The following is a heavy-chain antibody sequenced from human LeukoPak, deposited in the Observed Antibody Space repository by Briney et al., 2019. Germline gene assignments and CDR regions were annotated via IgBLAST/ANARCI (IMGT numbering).Heavy chain of an antibody. J-gene: IGHJ4*02. CDR1: GFTFSSYW. V-gene: IGHV3-74*01. Sequence: PGGSLRLSCAASGFTFSSYWMHWVRQAPGKGLVWVSHINSDGSSTSYADSVKGRFTISRDNAKNTLYLQMNSLRAEDTAVYYCARDNTRGGLDYWGQGTLVTVSS. CDR3: ARDNTRGGLDY. D-gene: IGHD2-15*01. CDR2: INSDGSST.